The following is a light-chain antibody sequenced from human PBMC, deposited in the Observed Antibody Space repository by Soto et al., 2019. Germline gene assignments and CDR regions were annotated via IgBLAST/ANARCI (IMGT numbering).Light chain of an antibody. Sequence: GGRVTITCRASQSVSNYLNWYQQKVGKAPQLLIYFASTLQKGVPSRFSGSGSGTDFTLTISSLQPEDFATYFCQQSYTTPLTFGGGTKVDIK. CDR3: QQSYTTPLT. J-gene: IGKJ4*01. CDR2: FAS. CDR1: QSVSNY. V-gene: IGKV1-39*01.